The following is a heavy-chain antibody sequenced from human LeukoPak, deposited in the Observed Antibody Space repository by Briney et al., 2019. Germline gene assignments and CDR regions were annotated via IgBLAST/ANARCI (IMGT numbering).Heavy chain of an antibody. D-gene: IGHD1/OR15-1a*01. CDR1: SGSIISYY. CDR2: IYYSGRT. CDR3: ARHGGTVAINDAFDI. V-gene: IGHV4-59*08. Sequence: PSETLSLTCTVSSGSIISYYWSWIRQTPGKPLEWIGYIYYSGRTSYNPSLKSRVTISVDTSNTQFSLRLDSVTAADTAVYFCARHGGTVAINDAFDIWGQGTMVTVSS. J-gene: IGHJ3*02.